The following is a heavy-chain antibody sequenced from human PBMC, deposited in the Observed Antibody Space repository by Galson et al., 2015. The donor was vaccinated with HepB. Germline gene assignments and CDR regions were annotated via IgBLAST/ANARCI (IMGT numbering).Heavy chain of an antibody. V-gene: IGHV1-2*02. J-gene: IGHJ4*02. D-gene: IGHD6-19*01. CDR1: GYTFTGYY. CDR2: INPNSGGT. Sequence: SVKVSCKASGYTFTGYYMHWVRQAPGQGLEWMGWINPNSGGTNYAQKFQGRVTMTRDTSISTAYMELSRLRSDDTAVYYCARDRRSDSSGWYPLRYWGQGTLVTVSS. CDR3: ARDRRSDSSGWYPLRY.